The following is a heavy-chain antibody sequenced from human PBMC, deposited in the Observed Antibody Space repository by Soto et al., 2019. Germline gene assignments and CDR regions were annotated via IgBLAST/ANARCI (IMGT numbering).Heavy chain of an antibody. CDR1: GGTFSSYA. CDR2: IIPIFGTA. D-gene: IGHD3-10*01. V-gene: IGHV1-69*06. Sequence: SVKVSCKASGGTFSSYAISWVRQAPGQGLEWMGGIIPIFGTANHAQKFQGRVTITADKSTSTAYMELSSLRSEDTAVYYCARERTYYYGSGSYYNDESYAFDIWGQGTMVTVSS. J-gene: IGHJ3*02. CDR3: ARERTYYYGSGSYYNDESYAFDI.